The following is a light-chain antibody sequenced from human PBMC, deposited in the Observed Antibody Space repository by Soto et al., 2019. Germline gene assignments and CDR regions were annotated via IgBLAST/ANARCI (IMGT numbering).Light chain of an antibody. J-gene: IGKJ4*01. CDR2: SAF. Sequence: IQLTQSPSSLSASAGDRVTIACRASESISNYLNWYQLKPGEAPKVLIYSAFTLRGGVPSRFSGTGSGTEFTLTISSLQPDDVATYFSQQTFSNLISFGGGTKVEIK. CDR3: QQTFSNLIS. CDR1: ESISNY. V-gene: IGKV1-39*01.